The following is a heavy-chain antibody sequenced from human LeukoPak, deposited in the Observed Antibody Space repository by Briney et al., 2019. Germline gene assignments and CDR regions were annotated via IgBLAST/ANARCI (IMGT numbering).Heavy chain of an antibody. J-gene: IGHJ4*02. V-gene: IGHV1-18*01. CDR3: ARSVVGFGELLLSYFDY. CDR1: GYTFTSYG. CDR2: ISAYNGNT. Sequence: ASVKVSCKASGYTFTSYGISWVRQAPGQGLEWMGWISAYNGNTNYAQKLQGRVTMTTDTPTSTAYMELRSLRSDDTAVYYCARSVVGFGELLLSYFDYWGQGTLVTVSS. D-gene: IGHD3-10*01.